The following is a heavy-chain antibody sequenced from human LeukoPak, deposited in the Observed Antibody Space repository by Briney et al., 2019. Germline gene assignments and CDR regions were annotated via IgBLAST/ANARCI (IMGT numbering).Heavy chain of an antibody. Sequence: SETLSLTCAAYGGSYSGYYWSWIRQPPGKGLEWIGEINHSGSTNYDPSLKSRVTISVDTSKNQFSLKLSSVTAADTAVYYCARLISSSWSQPYYYYYYMDVWGKGTTVTISS. V-gene: IGHV4-34*01. J-gene: IGHJ6*03. D-gene: IGHD6-13*01. CDR2: INHSGST. CDR3: ARLISSSWSQPYYYYYYMDV. CDR1: GGSYSGYY.